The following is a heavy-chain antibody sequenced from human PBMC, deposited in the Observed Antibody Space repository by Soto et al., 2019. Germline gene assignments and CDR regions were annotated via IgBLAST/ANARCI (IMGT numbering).Heavy chain of an antibody. CDR2: ISGSGA. D-gene: IGHD3-3*01. J-gene: IGHJ4*02. V-gene: IGHV3-23*01. CDR1: GFTFSNYP. Sequence: GGSLGLSCAASGFTFSNYPMSWVRQAPGKGLEWVSVISGSGAFYADSVKGRFTISRAHSKNTLYLQMNSLRGDDTAVYYCAKDSWGGPLPRWSHHSWGPATLVTVSS. CDR3: AKDSWGGPLPRWSHHS.